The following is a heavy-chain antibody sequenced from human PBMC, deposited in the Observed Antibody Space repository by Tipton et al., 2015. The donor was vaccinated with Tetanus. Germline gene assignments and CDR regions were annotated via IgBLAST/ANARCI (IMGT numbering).Heavy chain of an antibody. Sequence: QLVQSGPEVKKPGESLKISCQGSGYNFSYYSIGWVRHMPGKGLEWMGVVDPRDSDATYSPSFQGHVAISLDKSISTAYLQWSSLKASDTAIYFCARLPKHYSASGSAWGQGTQVTVSS. CDR3: ARLPKHYSASGSA. CDR2: VDPRDSDA. V-gene: IGHV5-51*01. J-gene: IGHJ5*02. D-gene: IGHD3-10*01. CDR1: GYNFSYYS.